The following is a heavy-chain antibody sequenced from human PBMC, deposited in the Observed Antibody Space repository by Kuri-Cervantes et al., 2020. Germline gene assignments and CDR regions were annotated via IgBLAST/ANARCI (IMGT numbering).Heavy chain of an antibody. CDR3: ARVRAVAGVTAWAYYFDY. CDR2: IYHSGST. Sequence: SETLSLTCAVSGYSISSGYYWGWIRQPPGKGLERIGSIYHSGSTYYNPSLKSRVTISVDTSKNQSSLKLSSVTAADTAVYYCARVRAVAGVTAWAYYFDYWGQGTLVTVSS. CDR1: GYSISSGYY. V-gene: IGHV4-38-2*01. D-gene: IGHD6-19*01. J-gene: IGHJ4*02.